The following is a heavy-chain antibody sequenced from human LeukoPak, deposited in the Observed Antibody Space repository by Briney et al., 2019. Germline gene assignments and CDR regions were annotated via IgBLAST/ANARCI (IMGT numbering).Heavy chain of an antibody. D-gene: IGHD3-3*01. CDR1: GGSISSSSYY. J-gene: IGHJ5*02. CDR2: IYTSGST. CDR3: ARTDFWSGYSQFDP. Sequence: SETLSLTCTVSGGSISSSSYYWGWIRQPAGKGLEWIGRIYTSGSTNYNPSLKSRVTISVDTSKNQFSLKLSSVTAADTAVYYCARTDFWSGYSQFDPWGQGTLVTVSS. V-gene: IGHV4-61*02.